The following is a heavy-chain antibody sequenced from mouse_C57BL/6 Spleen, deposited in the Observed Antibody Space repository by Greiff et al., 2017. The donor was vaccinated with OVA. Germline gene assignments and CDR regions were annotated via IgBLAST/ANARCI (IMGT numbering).Heavy chain of an antibody. CDR1: GFTFSDYG. Sequence: EVKLVESGGGLVKPGGSLKLSCAASGFTFSDYGMHWVRQAPEKGLEWVAYISSGSSTIYYADTVKGRFTISRDNAKNTLFLQMTSLRSEDTAMYYCARTNWYYYAMDYWGQGTSVTVSS. CDR2: ISSGSSTI. V-gene: IGHV5-17*01. D-gene: IGHD4-1*02. CDR3: ARTNWYYYAMDY. J-gene: IGHJ4*01.